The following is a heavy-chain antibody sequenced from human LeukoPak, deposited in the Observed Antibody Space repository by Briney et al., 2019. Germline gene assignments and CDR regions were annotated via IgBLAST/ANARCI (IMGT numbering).Heavy chain of an antibody. V-gene: IGHV3-30-3*01. CDR1: GFTFSSYA. Sequence: RGSLRLSCAASGFTFSSYAMHWVRQAPGKGLEWVAVISYDGSNKYYADSVKGRFTISRDNSKNTLYLQMNSLRAEDTAVYYCARDWYCSGAGCVDVFDIWGQGTMVTVSS. CDR2: ISYDGSNK. J-gene: IGHJ3*02. CDR3: ARDWYCSGAGCVDVFDI. D-gene: IGHD2-15*01.